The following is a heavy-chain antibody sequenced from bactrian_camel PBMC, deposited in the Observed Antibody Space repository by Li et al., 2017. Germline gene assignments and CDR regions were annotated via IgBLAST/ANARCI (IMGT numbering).Heavy chain of an antibody. CDR2: IYNGDNV. V-gene: IGHV3S42*01. J-gene: IGHJ4*01. D-gene: IGHD2*01. CDR1: GLPFSTYA. Sequence: DVQLVESGGGLVQPGGSLRLSCVASGLPFSTYAMSWVRQAPGKGLEWIATIYNGDNVRSRDSVKGRFTVSRDNANNTVNLMMNSLKPEDTAMYYCAANFGPYCSGLYLARRANFLGQGTQVTV.